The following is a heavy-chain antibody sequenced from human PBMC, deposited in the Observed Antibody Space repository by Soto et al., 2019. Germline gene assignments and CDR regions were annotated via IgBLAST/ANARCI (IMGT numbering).Heavy chain of an antibody. CDR2: TYYRSKWYI. CDR1: GDSVPSNNVG. J-gene: IGHJ6*02. V-gene: IGHV6-1*01. Sequence: PSQTLSLTCDISGDSVPSNNVGWHWIRQSPSRGLEWLGRTYYRSKWYIDYAESVKSRIIINSDTSKNQFSLHLNSVTPEDTAVYYCGRKYHYGVDVWGQGTTVTVSS. CDR3: GRKYHYGVDV.